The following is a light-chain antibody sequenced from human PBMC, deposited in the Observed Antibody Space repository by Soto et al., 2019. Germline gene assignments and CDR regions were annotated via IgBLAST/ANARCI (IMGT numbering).Light chain of an antibody. J-gene: IGKJ5*01. CDR3: NQHTIVHCIT. CDR1: QGVGNKY. CDR2: AAS. V-gene: IGKV3-20*01. Sequence: EIALTQYPGTLSLSPGERATLSCRASQGVGNKYLAWYQQIPGQAPSLLIYAASSRATGVPDRFSGSGSGSDFSLTISRLETKDFSVYYCNQHTIVHCITFGQGTRLEI.